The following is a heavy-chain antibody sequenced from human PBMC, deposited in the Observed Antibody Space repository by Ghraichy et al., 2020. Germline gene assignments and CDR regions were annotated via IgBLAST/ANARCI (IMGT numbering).Heavy chain of an antibody. J-gene: IGHJ4*02. CDR3: TRGGDYARD. CDR2: INHSGST. D-gene: IGHD4-17*01. CDR1: GGSFSDYY. Sequence: SETLSLTCAVYGGSFSDYYWSWIRQTPGKGLEWIGEINHSGSTNYNPSLKSRVTISVDTSKNQFSLKLSSVTVADTGVYYCTRGGDYARDWGQGTLVTVSS. V-gene: IGHV4-34*01.